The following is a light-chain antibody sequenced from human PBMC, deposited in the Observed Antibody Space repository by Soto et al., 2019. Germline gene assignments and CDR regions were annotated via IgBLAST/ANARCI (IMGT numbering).Light chain of an antibody. V-gene: IGKV1-39*01. CDR2: ATS. CDR1: QSISVY. Sequence: DIQMTQSPSSLSASVGDRVTITCRASQSISVYLNWYQQKPGKAPKLLIYATSSLQSGVPSRFSGSGFGTDFTLTISSLQPEDFATYYCQQSYSPPRTFGGGTKVEIK. CDR3: QQSYSPPRT. J-gene: IGKJ4*01.